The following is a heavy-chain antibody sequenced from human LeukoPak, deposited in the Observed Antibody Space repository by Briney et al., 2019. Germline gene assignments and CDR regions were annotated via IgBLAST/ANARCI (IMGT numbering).Heavy chain of an antibody. D-gene: IGHD2-2*01. CDR1: GFTFSSYE. V-gene: IGHV3-48*03. CDR2: ISSSGSTI. J-gene: IGHJ3*02. Sequence: PGGSLRLSCAASGFTFSSYEMNWVRQAPGKGLEWVSYISSSGSTIYYADSVKGRFTISRDNAKNSLYLQMNSLRAEDTAVYYCARGVPAAMAAVAFDIWGQGTMVTVSS. CDR3: ARGVPAAMAAVAFDI.